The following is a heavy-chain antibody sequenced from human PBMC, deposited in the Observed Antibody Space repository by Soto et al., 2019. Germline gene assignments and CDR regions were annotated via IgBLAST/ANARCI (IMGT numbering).Heavy chain of an antibody. CDR1: GGSISSGGYS. V-gene: IGHV4-30-2*01. CDR2: IYHSGST. CDR3: ARVFLRDLNWFDP. Sequence: SETLSLTCAVSGGSISSGGYSWSWIRQPPGKGLEWIGYIYHSGSTYYNPSLKSRVTISVDRSKNQFSLKLSSVTAADTAVYYCARVFLRDLNWFDPWGQGTLVTVSS. J-gene: IGHJ5*02.